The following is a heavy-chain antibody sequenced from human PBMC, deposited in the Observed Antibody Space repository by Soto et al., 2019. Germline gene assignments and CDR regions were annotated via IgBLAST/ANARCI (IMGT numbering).Heavy chain of an antibody. Sequence: QVPLVQSGAEVKKPGASVKVSCKASGYTFTSYGISWVRQAPGQGLEWMGWISAYNGNTNYAQKLQGRVTMTTDTSTSTAYMELTSLRSDDTAVYYCARDAVNIVATIEDYFDYWGQGTLVTVSS. J-gene: IGHJ4*02. CDR3: ARDAVNIVATIEDYFDY. D-gene: IGHD5-12*01. CDR1: GYTFTSYG. CDR2: ISAYNGNT. V-gene: IGHV1-18*01.